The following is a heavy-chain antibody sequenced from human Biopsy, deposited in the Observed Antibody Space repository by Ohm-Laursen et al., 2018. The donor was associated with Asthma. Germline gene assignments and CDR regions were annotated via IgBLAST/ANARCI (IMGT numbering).Heavy chain of an antibody. CDR3: ASDLGGYYYDSSGYSSDY. Sequence: SLRLSCSASGFTFSSYSMNWVRQAPGKGLEWVSYISSSSTIYYADSVKGRFTISRDNAKNSLYLQMNSLKTEDTAVYYCASDLGGYYYDSSGYSSDYWGQGTLVTVSS. CDR2: ISSSSTI. V-gene: IGHV3-48*01. J-gene: IGHJ4*02. D-gene: IGHD3-22*01. CDR1: GFTFSSYS.